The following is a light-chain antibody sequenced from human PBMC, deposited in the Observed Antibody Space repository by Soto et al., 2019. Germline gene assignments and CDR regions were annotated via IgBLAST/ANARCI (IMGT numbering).Light chain of an antibody. Sequence: DIRMTQSPSTLSASVGDRVTVTCRASHTICDWLAWYQQKPGKAPQLLIYAASSLESGVPSSFSGSGSGTEFTLTITSLQPEDFATYYSLQYYDYPWTFGQGTKVDIK. CDR2: AAS. J-gene: IGKJ1*01. V-gene: IGKV1-5*01. CDR3: LQYYDYPWT. CDR1: HTICDW.